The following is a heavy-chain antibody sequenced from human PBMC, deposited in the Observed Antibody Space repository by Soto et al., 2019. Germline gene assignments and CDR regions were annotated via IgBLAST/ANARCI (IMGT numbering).Heavy chain of an antibody. J-gene: IGHJ4*02. V-gene: IGHV3-30*03. CDR2: ISYDGSLQ. CDR3: VSDRGYGHASVPYS. D-gene: IGHD5-18*01. Sequence: QAQLVESGGGVVQPGRSLRLSCAASGFAFSSYGMHWVRQAPGTGLEWVAVISYDGSLQHYADSVKGRFTISRDNSKNMVPLQMSSRRAEDTAVYYCVSDRGYGHASVPYSWGQGTLVSVSS. CDR1: GFAFSSYG.